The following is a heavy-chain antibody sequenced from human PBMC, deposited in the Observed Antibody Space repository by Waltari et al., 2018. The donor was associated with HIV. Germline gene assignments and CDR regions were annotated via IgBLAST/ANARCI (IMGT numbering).Heavy chain of an antibody. CDR2: IYSGGST. J-gene: IGHJ4*02. D-gene: IGHD3-3*01. Sequence: EVQLVESGGGLVQPGGSLRLSCAASGFPVRSNYMNWVRQAPGKGLEWVSVIYSGGSTYYADSVKGRFTISRDNSKNTLYLQMNSLRAEDTAVYYCARDRVFGVVLVYWGQGTLVTVSS. CDR3: ARDRVFGVVLVY. V-gene: IGHV3-66*02. CDR1: GFPVRSNY.